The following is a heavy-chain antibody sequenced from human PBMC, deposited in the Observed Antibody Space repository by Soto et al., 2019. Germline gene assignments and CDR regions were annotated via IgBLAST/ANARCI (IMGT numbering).Heavy chain of an antibody. Sequence: QVQLVQSGAEVKKPGSSVKVSCKASGGTFSSYAISWVRQAPGQGLEWMGGIIPIFGTANYAQKLQGRVTITADESTSTANMELSSLRSEDTAVYYCARRMGYIVVVVAATITGGWFDPWGQGSLVTVSS. D-gene: IGHD2-15*01. J-gene: IGHJ5*02. CDR1: GGTFSSYA. V-gene: IGHV1-69*01. CDR3: ARRMGYIVVVVAATITGGWFDP. CDR2: IIPIFGTA.